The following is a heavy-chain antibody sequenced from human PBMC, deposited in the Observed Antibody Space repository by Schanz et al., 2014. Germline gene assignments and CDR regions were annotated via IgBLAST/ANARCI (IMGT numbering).Heavy chain of an antibody. CDR1: GFTFSSYS. Sequence: EVQLVDSGGGLVQPGGSLRLSCAASGFTFSSYSMNWVRQAPGKGLEWVSSISTTSSYIYYTDSVKGRFTISRDNAKNSLYLQMNSLRAEDTAVYYCARDKGGLIPFDYWGQGTLVAVSS. CDR2: ISTTSSYI. J-gene: IGHJ4*02. V-gene: IGHV3-21*01. D-gene: IGHD2-15*01. CDR3: ARDKGGLIPFDY.